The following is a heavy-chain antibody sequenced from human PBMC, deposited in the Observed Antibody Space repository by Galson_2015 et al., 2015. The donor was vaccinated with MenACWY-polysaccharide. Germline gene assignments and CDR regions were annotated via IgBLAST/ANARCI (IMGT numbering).Heavy chain of an antibody. J-gene: IGHJ4*02. D-gene: IGHD4-17*01. CDR2: IRGDGITT. CDR3: AKDYGDFGPDF. Sequence: SLRLSCAASGFNFDSYAMHWDRHGPGKGLEWVSLIRGDGITTDYADSVKGRFTVSRDNSKNSLYLQMNSLRAEDTAFYYCAKDYGDFGPDFWGQGTLVTVSS. CDR1: GFNFDSYA. V-gene: IGHV3-43*02.